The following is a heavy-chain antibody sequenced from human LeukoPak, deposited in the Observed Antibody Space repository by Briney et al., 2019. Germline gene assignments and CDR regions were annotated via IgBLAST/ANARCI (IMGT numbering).Heavy chain of an antibody. Sequence: GGSLRLSCAASGFTFDDYGMSWVRQAPGKGLEWVSGINWNGGNTGYADSVKGRFTISRDNAKNSLYLQMNSLRAEDTALYYCARVVSYARNYYYMDVWGKGTTVTVSS. V-gene: IGHV3-20*04. J-gene: IGHJ6*03. CDR1: GFTFDDYG. D-gene: IGHD1-26*01. CDR3: ARVVSYARNYYYMDV. CDR2: INWNGGNT.